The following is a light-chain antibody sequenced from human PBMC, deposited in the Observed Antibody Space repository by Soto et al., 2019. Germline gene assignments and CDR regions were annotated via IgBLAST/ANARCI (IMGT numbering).Light chain of an antibody. V-gene: IGKV3-20*01. CDR2: GGS. Sequence: EIVMTQSPATLSVSPGERATLSCRASRSVSINVAWYQQRPGQVPRLLIYGGSSRATGIPDRFSGSGSGTDFTLAISRLEPEDFAVYYCQQYEGSPLTFGGGTKVDIK. CDR1: RSVSIN. J-gene: IGKJ4*01. CDR3: QQYEGSPLT.